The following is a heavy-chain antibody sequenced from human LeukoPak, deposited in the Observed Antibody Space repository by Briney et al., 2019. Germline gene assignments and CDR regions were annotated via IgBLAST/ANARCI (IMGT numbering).Heavy chain of an antibody. D-gene: IGHD4-17*01. V-gene: IGHV3-74*01. CDR3: GRDLNGDLDY. J-gene: IGHJ4*02. CDR1: GFTFNIYW. CDR2: IGTDRSGT. Sequence: PGGSLRLSCAASGFTFNIYWMHWVRQAPGKGLVWVSRIGTDRSGTAYADSVMGRFTVSRDNAKNTLYLQLSSLRPEDTAVYYCGRDLNGDLDYWGQGTLVTVSS.